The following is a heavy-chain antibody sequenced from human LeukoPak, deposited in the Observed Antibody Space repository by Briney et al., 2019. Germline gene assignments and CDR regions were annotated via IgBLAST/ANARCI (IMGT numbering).Heavy chain of an antibody. J-gene: IGHJ6*02. D-gene: IGHD1-26*01. Sequence: GGSLRLSCTASGFTFSSYAMNWVRQAPGKGLEWVSGIGAGGTFTYYADSVKGRFTIFRDNSRNTLYLQMNSLRADDTAVYYCAKDVRVGGGGMDVWGQGTPVTVSS. CDR1: GFTFSSYA. V-gene: IGHV3-23*01. CDR2: IGAGGTFT. CDR3: AKDVRVGGGGMDV.